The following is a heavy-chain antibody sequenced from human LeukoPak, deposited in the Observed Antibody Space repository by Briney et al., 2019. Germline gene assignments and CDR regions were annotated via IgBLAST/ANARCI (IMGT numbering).Heavy chain of an antibody. CDR3: ARTLGGYDSSGIDY. V-gene: IGHV3-21*01. D-gene: IGHD3-10*01. Sequence: PGGSLRLSCAASGFTFSSYGMHWVRQAPGKGLAWVAAISSTSDYIYHADSVKGRFTISRDNADNTLYLDMNNLRAEDTAIYYCARTLGGYDSSGIDYWGQGTLVTVSS. J-gene: IGHJ4*01. CDR1: GFTFSSYG. CDR2: ISSTSDYI.